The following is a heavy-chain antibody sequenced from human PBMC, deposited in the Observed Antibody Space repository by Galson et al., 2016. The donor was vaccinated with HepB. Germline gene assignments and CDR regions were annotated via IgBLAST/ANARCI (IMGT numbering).Heavy chain of an antibody. D-gene: IGHD3-10*01. CDR1: GFNFSRYV. V-gene: IGHV3-23*01. CDR3: SRSYYHDLGTYYMDPH. Sequence: SLRLSCAASGFNFSRYVMAWVRQSPGKGLEWVSGIIASVATTFYEDSLEGRFTISRDNSRNTPDLQINSLRAEDTAVYYCSRSYYHDLGTYYMDPHWGQGALVTVSS. CDR2: IIASVATT. J-gene: IGHJ4*02.